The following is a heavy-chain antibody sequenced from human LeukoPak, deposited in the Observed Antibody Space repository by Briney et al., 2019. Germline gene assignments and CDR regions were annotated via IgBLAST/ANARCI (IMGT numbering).Heavy chain of an antibody. J-gene: IGHJ4*02. Sequence: PSETLSLTCTVSGGSISGYYWSWIRQPPGKGLEWIGYIYYSGSTNYNASLKSRVTISLDTSKNQFSLKLSSVTAADTAVYYCAGHWDYGGNSGFYDYWGQGTLVTVSS. D-gene: IGHD4-23*01. CDR2: IYYSGST. V-gene: IGHV4-59*08. CDR1: GGSISGYY. CDR3: AGHWDYGGNSGFYDY.